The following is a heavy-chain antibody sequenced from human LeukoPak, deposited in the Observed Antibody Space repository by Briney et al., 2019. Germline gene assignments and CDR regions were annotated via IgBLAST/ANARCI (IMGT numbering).Heavy chain of an antibody. D-gene: IGHD2/OR15-2a*01. CDR3: GRGGPFHIFDY. Sequence: TETLSLTCGVFGQALSANYWSWIRQPPGKGLEWIGEIKPSGGRHDNPSLKSRVTISVYTANNQVSLKRTALTAAETPVYFCGRGGPFHIFDYWGQGTLVSVSS. J-gene: IGHJ4*02. CDR2: IKPSGGR. V-gene: IGHV4-34*01. CDR1: GQALSANY.